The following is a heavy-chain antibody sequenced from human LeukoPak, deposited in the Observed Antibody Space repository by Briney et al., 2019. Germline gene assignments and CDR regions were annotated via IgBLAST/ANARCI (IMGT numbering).Heavy chain of an antibody. V-gene: IGHV1-69*05. CDR2: IIPIFRPA. CDR1: GGTFSSYA. CDR3: ARSLLGIDY. J-gene: IGHJ4*02. D-gene: IGHD3-16*01. Sequence: GASVKVSCKASGGTFSSYAISWVRQAPGEGLEWMGGIIPIFRPANYAPKFQGRVTIPTDESTSTAYMDLSSLRSEDTAVYYCARSLLGIDYWGQGTLVTVSS.